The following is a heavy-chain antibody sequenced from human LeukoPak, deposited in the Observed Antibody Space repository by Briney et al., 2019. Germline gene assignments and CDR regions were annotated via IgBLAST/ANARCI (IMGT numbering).Heavy chain of an antibody. Sequence: GESLKISCKGSGYKFTNYWIGWVRQMPGKGLEWMGNIFPDDSDARYSPSFQGQVTISVDKSIDTAYLQWSSLKASDTAIYYCAKQDYCSGGSCYNGDYYFDFWGQGTLVTVSS. D-gene: IGHD2-15*01. J-gene: IGHJ4*02. CDR2: IFPDDSDA. CDR3: AKQDYCSGGSCYNGDYYFDF. V-gene: IGHV5-51*01. CDR1: GYKFTNYW.